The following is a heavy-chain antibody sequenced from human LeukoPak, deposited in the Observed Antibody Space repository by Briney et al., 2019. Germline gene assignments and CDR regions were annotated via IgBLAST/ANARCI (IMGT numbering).Heavy chain of an antibody. CDR1: GFSFSAYW. D-gene: IGHD3-9*01. J-gene: IGHJ4*02. Sequence: GGSLRLSCAASGFSFSAYWMSWVRRAPGKGLEWVANIKEDGSDKNYVDSVKGRFTIARDNAKNYVYLQMKSLRAEDTAVHYCARDRGFDNFDYWGQGTLVTVSS. V-gene: IGHV3-7*01. CDR3: ARDRGFDNFDY. CDR2: IKEDGSDK.